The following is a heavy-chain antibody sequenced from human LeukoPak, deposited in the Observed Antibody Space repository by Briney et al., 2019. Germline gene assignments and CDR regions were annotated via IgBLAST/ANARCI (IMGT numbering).Heavy chain of an antibody. V-gene: IGHV3-23*01. CDR3: AKRSYDSNGYVDY. Sequence: GGSLRLFCAASRFTFSNYAMSWVRQAPGKGLEWVSKMRGRGGSTYYAASVKVRFTISRENSKNTLCLQMNSLRAEDTAVYYCAKRSYDSNGYVDYWGQGILVTVSS. CDR2: MRGRGGST. D-gene: IGHD3-22*01. CDR1: RFTFSNYA. J-gene: IGHJ4*02.